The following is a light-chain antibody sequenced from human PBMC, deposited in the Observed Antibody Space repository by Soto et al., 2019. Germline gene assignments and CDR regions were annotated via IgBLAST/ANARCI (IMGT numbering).Light chain of an antibody. CDR2: GVS. Sequence: EIVLTQSPGTLSLSPGERATLYCRASQSVGFSYLAWYQQKPGQAPRLLIYGVSTRATGIPDRFSGSGSGTDFTLTISRLEPEDFAVYYCQQCGVSPRTFGQGTKVEI. CDR1: QSVGFSY. V-gene: IGKV3-20*01. CDR3: QQCGVSPRT. J-gene: IGKJ1*01.